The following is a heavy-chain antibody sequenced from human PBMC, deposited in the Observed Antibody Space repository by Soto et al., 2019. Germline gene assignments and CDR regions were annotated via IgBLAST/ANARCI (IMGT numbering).Heavy chain of an antibody. D-gene: IGHD1-26*01. V-gene: IGHV3-64*02. CDR1: GFTFSSYA. Sequence: SLRLSCAASGFTFSSYAMHWVRQAPGKGLEYVSAINTNGGSAYYADSVKGRFTISRDNSKNTLYLQMGSLRAEDMAVYYCARSAIVGAAFDYWGQGTLVTVSS. CDR2: INTNGGSA. J-gene: IGHJ4*02. CDR3: ARSAIVGAAFDY.